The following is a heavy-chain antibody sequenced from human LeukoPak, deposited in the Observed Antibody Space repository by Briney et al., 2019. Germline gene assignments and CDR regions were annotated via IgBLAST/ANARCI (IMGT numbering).Heavy chain of an antibody. CDR3: ARQSAFDYYDSSDSFDY. CDR1: GGSVSSSTCY. Sequence: SETLSLTCTVSGGSVSSSTCYWGWLRQPPGKGLEWIGTIYYSGSTYYNPSLKRRVTISVDTSKNAFSLKLSSVTGADTAVYYCARQSAFDYYDSSDSFDYWGQGTLVTVSS. J-gene: IGHJ4*02. D-gene: IGHD3-22*01. CDR2: IYYSGST. V-gene: IGHV4-39*01.